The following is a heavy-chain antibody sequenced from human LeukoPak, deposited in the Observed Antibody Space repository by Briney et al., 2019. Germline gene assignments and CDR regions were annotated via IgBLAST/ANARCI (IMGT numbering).Heavy chain of an antibody. D-gene: IGHD4-17*01. J-gene: IGHJ3*02. CDR3: ARDFPTVTTAGAFDM. CDR2: ISSSSSYI. CDR1: GFTFSSCS. V-gene: IGHV3-21*01. Sequence: GGSLRLSCAASGFTFSSCSMTWVRQAPGKGLGWVSSISSSSSYIYYADSVKGRFTISRDNAKNSLYLQMNSLRAEDTAVYYCARDFPTVTTAGAFDMWGQGTMVTVSS.